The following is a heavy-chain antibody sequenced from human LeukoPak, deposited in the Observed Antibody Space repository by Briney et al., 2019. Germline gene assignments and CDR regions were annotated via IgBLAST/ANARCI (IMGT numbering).Heavy chain of an antibody. CDR1: GFTFSSYG. CDR2: ISYDGSNK. CDR3: AKGRRVGSLIAADY. J-gene: IGHJ4*02. Sequence: GRSLRLSCAASGFTFSSYGMHWVRQAPGKGLEWVAVISYDGSNKYYADSVKGRFTISRGNSKNTLYLQMNSLRAEDTAVYYCAKGRRVGSLIAADYWGQGTLVTVSS. D-gene: IGHD6-13*01. V-gene: IGHV3-30*18.